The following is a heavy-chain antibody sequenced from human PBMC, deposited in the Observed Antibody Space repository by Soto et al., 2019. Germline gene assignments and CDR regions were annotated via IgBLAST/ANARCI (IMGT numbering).Heavy chain of an antibody. CDR2: ISGSGDST. CDR1: GFTFSSYA. CDR3: AKDPRIVVVVAATHYMDV. Sequence: EVQLLESGGGLVQPGGSLRLSCAASGFTFSSYAMSWVRQAPGKGLEWVSAISGSGDSTYYADSVKGRFTISRDNSKNTLYLQMNSLRAEDTAVYYCAKDPRIVVVVAATHYMDVWGKGTTVTVSS. J-gene: IGHJ6*03. V-gene: IGHV3-23*01. D-gene: IGHD2-15*01.